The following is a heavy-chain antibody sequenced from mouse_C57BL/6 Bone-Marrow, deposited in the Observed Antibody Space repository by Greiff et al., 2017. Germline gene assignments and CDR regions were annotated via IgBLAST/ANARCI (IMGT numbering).Heavy chain of an antibody. CDR3: ARGDYYGSSYPWFAY. J-gene: IGHJ3*01. V-gene: IGHV1-9*01. Sequence: QVQLKQSGAELMKPGASVKLSCKATGYTFTGYWIEWVKQRPGHGLEWIGEILPGSGSTNYNEKLKGKATFTADTSSNTAYMQLSSLTTEDSAIYYCARGDYYGSSYPWFAYWGQGTLVTVSA. CDR1: GYTFTGYW. CDR2: ILPGSGST. D-gene: IGHD1-1*01.